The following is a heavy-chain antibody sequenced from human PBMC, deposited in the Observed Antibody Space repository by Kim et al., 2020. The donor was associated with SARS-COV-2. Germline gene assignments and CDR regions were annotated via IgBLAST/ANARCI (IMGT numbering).Heavy chain of an antibody. V-gene: IGHV3-33*01. CDR3: AREGREEVPAAISEVLDY. Sequence: GGSLRLSCAASGFTFSSYGMHWVRQAPGKGLEWVAVIWYDGSNKYYADSVKGRFTISRDNSKNTLYLQMNSLRAEDTAVYYCAREGREEVPAAISEVLDYCGQETLVTVSS. CDR2: IWYDGSNK. CDR1: GFTFSSYG. J-gene: IGHJ4*02. D-gene: IGHD2-2*01.